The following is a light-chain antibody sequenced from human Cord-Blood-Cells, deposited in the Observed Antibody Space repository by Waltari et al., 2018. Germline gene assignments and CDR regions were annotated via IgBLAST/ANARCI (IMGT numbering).Light chain of an antibody. CDR2: AVS. CDR3: CSYAGSSTWV. V-gene: IGLV2-23*02. J-gene: IGLJ3*02. Sequence: QSALTQPASVSGSPGQSIPISCTGTSSAVGGYNLVSWYQPHPGKAPKLMIYAVSKRPLGVSNRFSGSKSGNTASLTIAGLQAEDEADYYCCSYAGSSTWVFGGGTKLTVL. CDR1: SSAVGGYNL.